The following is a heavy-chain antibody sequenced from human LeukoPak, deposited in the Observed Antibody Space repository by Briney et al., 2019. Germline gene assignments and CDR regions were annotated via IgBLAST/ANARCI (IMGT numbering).Heavy chain of an antibody. CDR3: AKGSYYDSSGSFYFDY. V-gene: IGHV3-23*01. CDR1: GFTFSSYA. CDR2: ISGSGDNT. Sequence: GGSLRLSCAASGFTFSSYAMSWARQAPGKGLEWVSGISGSGDNTYYADSVKGRFTISRDNSKSTLYVQVNSLGTEDTAAYYCAKGSYYDSSGSFYFDYWGQGTLVTVSS. D-gene: IGHD3-22*01. J-gene: IGHJ4*02.